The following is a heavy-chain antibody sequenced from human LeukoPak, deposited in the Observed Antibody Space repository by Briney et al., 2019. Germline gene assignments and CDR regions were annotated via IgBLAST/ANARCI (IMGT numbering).Heavy chain of an antibody. V-gene: IGHV3-7*01. CDR3: ARDLSGVTGYTYGRGIDY. J-gene: IGHJ4*02. CDR1: GFTLSSYW. D-gene: IGHD5-18*01. Sequence: GGSLRLSCAASGFTLSSYWMSWVRQAPGKGLEWVANIKKDGSEKYYVDSVKGRFTISRDNAKTSLYLQMNSLRAEDTAVYYCARDLSGVTGYTYGRGIDYWGQGTLVTVSS. CDR2: IKKDGSEK.